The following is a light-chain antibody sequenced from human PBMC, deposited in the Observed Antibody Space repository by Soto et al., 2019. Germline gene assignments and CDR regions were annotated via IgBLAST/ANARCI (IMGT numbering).Light chain of an antibody. J-gene: IGLJ3*02. V-gene: IGLV2-14*03. CDR2: DVS. CDR3: ISYTRSGTRV. Sequence: QSALTQPASESGSPGQSITISCTGTSSDVGGYNYVSWYQQHPDKAPKLVIYDVSNRPSGVSNRFSASKSGNTASLTISGLQAEDEADYYCISYTRSGTRVFGGGTKLTVL. CDR1: SSDVGGYNY.